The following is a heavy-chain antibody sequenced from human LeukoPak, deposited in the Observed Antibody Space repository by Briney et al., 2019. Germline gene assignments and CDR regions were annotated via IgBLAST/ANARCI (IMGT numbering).Heavy chain of an antibody. CDR3: AKHSAFYGDYGSFDY. J-gene: IGHJ4*02. Sequence: PGGSLRLSCAASGFTVSNNYMSWVRQAPGKGLEWVSVIYSGGSTYYADSVKGRFTISRDNSKSTLYLQMNSLRAEDTAVYYCAKHSAFYGDYGSFDYWGQGTLVTVSS. CDR1: GFTVSNNY. V-gene: IGHV3-53*01. D-gene: IGHD4-17*01. CDR2: IYSGGST.